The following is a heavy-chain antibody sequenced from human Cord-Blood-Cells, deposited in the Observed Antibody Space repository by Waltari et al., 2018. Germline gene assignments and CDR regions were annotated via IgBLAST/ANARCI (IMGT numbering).Heavy chain of an antibody. D-gene: IGHD3-22*01. J-gene: IGHJ2*01. V-gene: IGHV4-39*07. Sequence: QLQLQESGPGLVKPSETLSLTCTVSGGSISSSSYYWGWIRQPPGKGLEWIGSIYYSGSTSDNPALKCRVTISVDASKNQFSLKLGSVTAADTAVYYCARAYDSSGYYYRGSYWYFDLWGRGTLVTVSS. CDR2: IYYSGST. CDR3: ARAYDSSGYYYRGSYWYFDL. CDR1: GGSISSSSYY.